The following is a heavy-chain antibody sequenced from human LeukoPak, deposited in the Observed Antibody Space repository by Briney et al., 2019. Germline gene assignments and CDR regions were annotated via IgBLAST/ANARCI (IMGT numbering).Heavy chain of an antibody. Sequence: GGSLRLSCAASGFTFSDDYMDWVRQAPGKGLEWVGRTRNKANSYTTEYAASVKGRFTISRDDSKNSLYLQMNSLKTEDTAVYYCAEGTGTTGDYWGQGTLVTVSS. J-gene: IGHJ4*02. D-gene: IGHD1-14*01. CDR1: GFTFSDDY. CDR3: AEGTGTTGDY. V-gene: IGHV3-72*01. CDR2: TRNKANSYTT.